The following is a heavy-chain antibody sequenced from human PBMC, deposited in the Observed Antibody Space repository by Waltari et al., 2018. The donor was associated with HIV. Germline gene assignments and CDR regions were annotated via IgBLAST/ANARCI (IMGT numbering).Heavy chain of an antibody. CDR1: GYTFTGHY. Sequence: QVHLVQSGAEVKKPGASMKVSCKASGYTFTGHYVHWLRQAPGQGLEWMGWINPISGATNYAQTFQGRVTMTRDASINTVYMEVKSLRYDDTAMYYCTRESGYQLVRWLDPWGQGTRFPVSS. J-gene: IGHJ5*02. CDR3: TRESGYQLVRWLDP. V-gene: IGHV1-2*02. CDR2: INPISGAT. D-gene: IGHD2-2*01.